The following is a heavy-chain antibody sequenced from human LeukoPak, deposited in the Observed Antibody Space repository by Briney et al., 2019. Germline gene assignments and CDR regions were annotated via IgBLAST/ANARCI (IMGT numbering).Heavy chain of an antibody. D-gene: IGHD3-10*01. J-gene: IGHJ5*02. CDR2: ISAYNGNT. CDR1: GYTFTSYG. Sequence: ASVKVSCKASGYTFTSYGISWVRQAPGQGLECMGWISAYNGNTNYAQKLQGRVTMTTDASTSTAYMEMRSLRADDTAVYYCAREYGSGSFDWFDPWGQGTLVTVSS. CDR3: AREYGSGSFDWFDP. V-gene: IGHV1-18*01.